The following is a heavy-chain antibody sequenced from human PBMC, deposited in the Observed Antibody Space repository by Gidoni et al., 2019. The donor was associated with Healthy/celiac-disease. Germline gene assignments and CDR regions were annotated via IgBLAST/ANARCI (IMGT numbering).Heavy chain of an antibody. CDR2: IDYSGST. D-gene: IGHD4-4*01. V-gene: IGHV4-59*01. Sequence: QVQLQESGPGLVKPSETLSLTCTVSGAPISRYYWSWTRQPPGKGLEWIGYIDYSGSTNYNPSLKSRVTISVDTSKNQFSLKLSSVTAADTAVYYCARGGRDGMATVFYWYFDLWGRGTLVTVSS. J-gene: IGHJ2*01. CDR3: ARGGRDGMATVFYWYFDL. CDR1: GAPISRYY.